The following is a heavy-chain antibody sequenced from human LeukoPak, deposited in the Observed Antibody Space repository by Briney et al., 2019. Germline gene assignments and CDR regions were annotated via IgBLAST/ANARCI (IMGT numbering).Heavy chain of an antibody. D-gene: IGHD1-26*01. CDR3: ARDTSYSNYYYYYMDV. CDR2: ISSSSSYI. CDR1: GFTFSSNS. V-gene: IGHV3-21*01. J-gene: IGHJ6*03. Sequence: GGSLRLSCAASGFTFSSNSMNWVRQAPGKGLEWVSSISSSSSYIYYADSVKGRFTISRDNAKNSLYLQMNTLRAEDTAVYYCARDTSYSNYYYYYMDVWGKGTTVTVSS.